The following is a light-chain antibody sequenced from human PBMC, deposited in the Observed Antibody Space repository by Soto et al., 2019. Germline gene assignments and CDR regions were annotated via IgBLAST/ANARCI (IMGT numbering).Light chain of an antibody. J-gene: IGKJ2*01. CDR1: QSISSW. Sequence: DIQMTQSPSTLSASVGDRVTITCRASQSISSWLAWYQQKPGKAPKLLIYDASSLESGVPSRFSGSGSGTEFTLTISSLQPDDFATYYCQQYNSYSGRRTLGQGTKLEIK. CDR2: DAS. CDR3: QQYNSYSGRRT. V-gene: IGKV1-5*01.